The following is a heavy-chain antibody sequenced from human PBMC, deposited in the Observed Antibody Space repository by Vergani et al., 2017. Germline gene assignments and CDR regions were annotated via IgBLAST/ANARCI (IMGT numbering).Heavy chain of an antibody. V-gene: IGHV1-58*01. CDR1: GFTFTNSA. CDR3: AADQGGRAYCGGDCYSN. D-gene: IGHD2-21*02. CDR2: IVVGSGNT. J-gene: IGHJ4*02. Sequence: QMQLVQSGPEVKKPGTSVKVSCKASGFTFTNSAVQWVRQARGQRLEWIGWIVVGSGNTNYAQQFQERVTISRYMSTGTVYMELSSLRSEDSAVYYCAADQGGRAYCGGDCYSNWGQGTLVTVSS.